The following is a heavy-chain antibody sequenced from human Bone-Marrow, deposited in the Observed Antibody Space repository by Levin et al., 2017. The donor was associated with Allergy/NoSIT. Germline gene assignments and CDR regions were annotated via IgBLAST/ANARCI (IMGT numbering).Heavy chain of an antibody. V-gene: IGHV1-18*01. D-gene: IGHD3-9*01. CDR1: GYTFTSYG. Sequence: GESLKISCKASGYTFTSYGISWVRQAPGQGLEWMGWISAYNGNTNYAQKLQGRVTMTTDTSTSTAYMELRSLRSDDTAVYYCAREMRSYDILTGYYDNYFDYWGQGTLVTVSS. CDR2: ISAYNGNT. CDR3: AREMRSYDILTGYYDNYFDY. J-gene: IGHJ4*02.